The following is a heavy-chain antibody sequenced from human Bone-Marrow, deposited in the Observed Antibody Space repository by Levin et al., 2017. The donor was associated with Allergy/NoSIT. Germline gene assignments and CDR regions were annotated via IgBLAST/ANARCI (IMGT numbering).Heavy chain of an antibody. J-gene: IGHJ4*02. CDR3: AKVFPSGGSSLDH. CDR1: GFTFRNSA. V-gene: IGHV3-23*01. D-gene: IGHD2-15*01. Sequence: GESLKISCAASGFTFRNSAMSWVRQAPGKGLEWVSTLGGSGLSTYYADSVKGRFTISTDNSKNTLYLQMKSLRAEDTAVYYCAKVFPSGGSSLDHWGQGTLVTVSS. CDR2: LGGSGLST.